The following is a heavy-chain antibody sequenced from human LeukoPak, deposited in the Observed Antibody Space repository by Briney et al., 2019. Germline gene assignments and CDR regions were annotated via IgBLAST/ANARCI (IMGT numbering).Heavy chain of an antibody. D-gene: IGHD6-13*01. CDR1: GFTFSSYW. Sequence: PGGSLRLSCAASGFTFSSYWMSWVRQAPGKGLEWVANIKQDGSEKYYVDSVKGRFTISRDNAKNSLYLQMNSLRAEDTAVYYCARQRAAGGTVLFDYWGQETLVSVSP. CDR3: ARQRAAGGTVLFDY. J-gene: IGHJ4*02. V-gene: IGHV3-7*01. CDR2: IKQDGSEK.